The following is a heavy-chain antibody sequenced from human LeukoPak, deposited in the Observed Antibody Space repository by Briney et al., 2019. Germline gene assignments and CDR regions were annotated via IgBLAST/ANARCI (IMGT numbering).Heavy chain of an antibody. V-gene: IGHV1-8*01. J-gene: IGHJ4*02. CDR3: ARGLGTYDSSELTWPMISF. D-gene: IGHD3-22*01. Sequence: ASVKVSCKASGYTFTSYEINWVRQATGQGLEWMGWMNPDSGDTAYAQKFQGRVTMTRSTSISSAYMELSSLRSEDTAVYYCARGLGTYDSSELTWPMISFWGQGTLVTVSS. CDR2: MNPDSGDT. CDR1: GYTFTSYE.